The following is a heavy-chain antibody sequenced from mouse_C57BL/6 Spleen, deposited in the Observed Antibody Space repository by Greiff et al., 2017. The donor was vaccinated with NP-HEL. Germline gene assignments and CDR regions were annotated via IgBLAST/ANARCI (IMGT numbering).Heavy chain of an antibody. Sequence: VMLVESGPELVKPGASVKISCKASGYAFSSSWMNWVKQRPGKGLEWIGRIYPGDGDTNYNGKFKGKATLTADKSSSTAYMQLSSLTSEDSAVYFCASYYGSSYKGYYFDYWGQGTTLTVSS. CDR3: ASYYGSSYKGYYFDY. J-gene: IGHJ2*01. D-gene: IGHD1-1*01. V-gene: IGHV1-82*01. CDR1: GYAFSSSW. CDR2: IYPGDGDT.